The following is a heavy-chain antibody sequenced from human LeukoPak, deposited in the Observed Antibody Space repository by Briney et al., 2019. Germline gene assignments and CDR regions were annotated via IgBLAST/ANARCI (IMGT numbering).Heavy chain of an antibody. CDR2: INPSGGST. Sequence: ASVKVSCKASGYTFTSYYMHWVRRAPGQGLEWMGIINPSGGSTSYAQKFQGRVTMTRDTSTSTVYMELSSLRSEDTAVYYCARDSMDTAMAKSCFFDYWGQGTLVTVSS. V-gene: IGHV1-46*01. J-gene: IGHJ4*02. CDR1: GYTFTSYY. D-gene: IGHD5-18*01. CDR3: ARDSMDTAMAKSCFFDY.